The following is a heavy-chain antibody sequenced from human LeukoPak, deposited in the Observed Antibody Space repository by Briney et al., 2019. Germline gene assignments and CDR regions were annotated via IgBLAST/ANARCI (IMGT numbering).Heavy chain of an antibody. CDR1: GYIFNKYW. V-gene: IGHV5-51*01. CDR2: IYPGDSDT. J-gene: IGHJ5*02. Sequence: GESLKISCKGSGYIFNKYWIAWVRQMLGKGLEWMGIIYPGDSDTRYSLSFQGQVTISADKSISTAYLQWSSLKASDTAMYYCARRGNCSSTSCYKWFDPWGQGTLVTVSS. D-gene: IGHD2-2*02. CDR3: ARRGNCSSTSCYKWFDP.